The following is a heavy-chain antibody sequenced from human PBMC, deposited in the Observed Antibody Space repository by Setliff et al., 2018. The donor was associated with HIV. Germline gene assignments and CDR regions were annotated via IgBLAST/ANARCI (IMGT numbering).Heavy chain of an antibody. CDR3: ARVPVAGANWFDP. J-gene: IGHJ5*02. Sequence: PSETLSLTCTVSGGSISSGSYYWSWIRQPAGKGLEWIGRIWTSGSTNYNPSLKSRITISVDRSKNLFSLKLISVTAADQGVYYCARVPVAGANWFDPWGLGTLVTVSS. D-gene: IGHD2-21*01. CDR2: IWTSGST. V-gene: IGHV4-61*02. CDR1: GGSISSGSYY.